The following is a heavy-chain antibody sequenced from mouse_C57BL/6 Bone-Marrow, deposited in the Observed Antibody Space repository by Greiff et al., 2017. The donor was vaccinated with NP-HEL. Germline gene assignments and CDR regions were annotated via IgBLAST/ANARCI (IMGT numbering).Heavy chain of an antibody. Sequence: QVQLQQPGAELVKPGASVKLSCKASGYTFTSYWMQWVKQRSGQGLEWIGEIDPSDSYTNYNQKFKGKATLTVDTSSSTAYMQLSSLTSEDSAVYYCARYYYGLYWYFDVWGTGTTVTVSS. CDR1: GYTFTSYW. V-gene: IGHV1-50*01. CDR3: ARYYYGLYWYFDV. CDR2: IDPSDSYT. J-gene: IGHJ1*03. D-gene: IGHD2-1*01.